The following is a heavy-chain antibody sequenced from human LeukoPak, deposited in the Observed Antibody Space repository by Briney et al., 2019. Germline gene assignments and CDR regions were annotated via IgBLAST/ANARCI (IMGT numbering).Heavy chain of an antibody. Sequence: VGSLRLSCAASKFTFSTFSMSWVRQAPGKGLEWVSSISGSGGYTYYADSVKGRFTISRDNSKNTLFLQMNSLRAEDTAVYYCAKPSSRLDYYYYMDVWGKGTTVTVSS. V-gene: IGHV3-23*01. J-gene: IGHJ6*03. CDR1: KFTFSTFS. CDR3: AKPSSRLDYYYYMDV. CDR2: ISGSGGYT.